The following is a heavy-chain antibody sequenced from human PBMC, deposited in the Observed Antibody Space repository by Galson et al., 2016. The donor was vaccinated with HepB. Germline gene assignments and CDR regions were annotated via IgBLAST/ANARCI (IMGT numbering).Heavy chain of an antibody. V-gene: IGHV2-5*01. J-gene: IGHJ4*02. Sequence: PALVKPTQTLTLTCSFSGFSLRTSGVSVAWIRQPPGKALEWLALIYWLGDQRYSPSLKSRLTITEDTAKNQVVLTMTNMGPVDTATYYCAHRLLYYGSGSSSPFDYWGQGTLVTVSS. CDR3: AHRLLYYGSGSSSPFDY. CDR2: IYWLGDQ. D-gene: IGHD3-10*01. CDR1: GFSLRTSGVS.